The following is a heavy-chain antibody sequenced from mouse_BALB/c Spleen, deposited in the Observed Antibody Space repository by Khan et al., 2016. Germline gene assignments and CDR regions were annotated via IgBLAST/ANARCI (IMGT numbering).Heavy chain of an antibody. J-gene: IGHJ4*01. CDR2: ISYSGST. D-gene: IGHD1-1*01. V-gene: IGHV3-2*02. CDR3: ARSDYGDKDAMDY. CDR1: GYSITSDYA. Sequence: EVQLQELGPGLVKPSQSLSLTCTVSGYSITSDYAWNWIRQFPGNRLEWMGYISYSGSTSYNPSLKSRISITRDTSENQFFLQLNSVTSEDTATYYCARSDYGDKDAMDYWGQGTSVTVSS.